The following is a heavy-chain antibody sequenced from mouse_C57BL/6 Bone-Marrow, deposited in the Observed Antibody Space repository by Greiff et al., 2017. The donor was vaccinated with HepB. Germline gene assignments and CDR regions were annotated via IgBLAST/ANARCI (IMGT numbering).Heavy chain of an antibody. CDR2: ISSAGDYI. D-gene: IGHD3-2*02. CDR1: GFTFSSYA. CDR3: TRDFGSSGCYFDD. Sequence: EVKLVESGEGLVKPGGSLKLSCAASGFTFSSYAMSWVRQTPEKRLEWVAYISSAGDYIYYADTVKGRFTFSRDNARNTLYLQMSSLKSEDTAMYYCTRDFGSSGCYFDDWGQGTTLTVSS. V-gene: IGHV5-9-1*02. J-gene: IGHJ2*01.